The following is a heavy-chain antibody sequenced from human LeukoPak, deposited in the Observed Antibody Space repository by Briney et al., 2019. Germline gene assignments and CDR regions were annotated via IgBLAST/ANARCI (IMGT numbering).Heavy chain of an antibody. J-gene: IGHJ6*03. Sequence: SETLSLTCTVSGGSISSYYWSWIRQPPGKGLEWIGYIYYSGSTNYNPSLKSRVTISVDTSKNQFSLKLSSVTAADTAVYYCARVLIDYYGSGRNYYYMDVWGKGTTVTVSS. CDR1: GGSISSYY. CDR2: IYYSGST. D-gene: IGHD3-10*01. V-gene: IGHV4-59*01. CDR3: ARVLIDYYGSGRNYYYMDV.